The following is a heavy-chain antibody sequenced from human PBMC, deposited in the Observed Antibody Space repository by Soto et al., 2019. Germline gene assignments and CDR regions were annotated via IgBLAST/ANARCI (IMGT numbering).Heavy chain of an antibody. V-gene: IGHV4-59*01. CDR3: PRYSGTYYVY. J-gene: IGHJ4*02. D-gene: IGHD1-26*01. CDR1: GGSISSYY. CDR2: ISYSGST. Sequence: QVHLQESGPGLVKPSETLSLTCTVSGGSISSYYWTWIRQPPGKGLEWIGFISYSGSTSYNPSLKRRVTISVDTSKNQFSLRLSSVTAADTAVYYCPRYSGTYYVYWGQGTLVTVSS.